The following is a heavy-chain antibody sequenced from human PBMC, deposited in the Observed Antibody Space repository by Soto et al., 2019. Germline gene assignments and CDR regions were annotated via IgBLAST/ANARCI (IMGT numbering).Heavy chain of an antibody. D-gene: IGHD2-8*01. Sequence: PGGSLRLSCAASGFTFSSHAMGWLRQAPGTEPEWVAFVDGSGADTAYAESVKGRFTISRDSSENSLFLHMNSLRAEDTGRYFCAKEIFAAAYAATSAFDLWGQGTLVTVSS. J-gene: IGHJ4*02. CDR1: GFTFSSHA. V-gene: IGHV3-23*01. CDR3: AKEIFAAAYAATSAFDL. CDR2: VDGSGADT.